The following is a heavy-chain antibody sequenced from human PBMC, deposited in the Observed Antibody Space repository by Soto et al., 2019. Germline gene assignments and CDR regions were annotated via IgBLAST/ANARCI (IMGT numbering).Heavy chain of an antibody. J-gene: IGHJ4*02. CDR2: TSYDGGNE. CDR3: ARGGYYDSGAEGLGY. D-gene: IGHD3-22*01. CDR1: GFSFSSYA. V-gene: IGHV3-30-3*01. Sequence: QVQLVESGGDVIQPGRSLRLSCAASGFSFSSYAMHWVRQAPGKGLEWISVTSYDGGNENYADAVKGRFIISRDNSKNTLYLQMNSLRVEDTAVFYCARGGYYDSGAEGLGYWGQGTLVTVSS.